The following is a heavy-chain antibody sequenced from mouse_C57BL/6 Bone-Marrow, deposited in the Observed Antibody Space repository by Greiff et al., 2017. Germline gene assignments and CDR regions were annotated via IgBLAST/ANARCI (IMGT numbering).Heavy chain of an antibody. Sequence: VQLQQPGAELVRPGSSVKLSCKASGYTFTSYWMDWVKQRPGQGLEWIGNIYPSDSETHYNQKFKDKATLTVDKSSSTAYMQLSSLTSEDSAVYYCAKNGILKVDYWGQGTTLTVSS. J-gene: IGHJ2*01. V-gene: IGHV1-61*01. CDR3: AKNGILKVDY. D-gene: IGHD1-3*01. CDR1: GYTFTSYW. CDR2: IYPSDSET.